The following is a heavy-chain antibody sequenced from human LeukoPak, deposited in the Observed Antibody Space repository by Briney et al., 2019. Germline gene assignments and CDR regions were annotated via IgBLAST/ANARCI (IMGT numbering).Heavy chain of an antibody. D-gene: IGHD3-9*01. CDR1: GFTFDDYA. CDR2: ISWNSGSI. V-gene: IGHV3-9*01. Sequence: PGRSLRLSCAASGFTFDDYAMHWVRQAPGKGLEWVSGISWNSGSIGYADSVKGRFTISRDNAKNSLYLQMNSLRAEDTALYYCAKDIYYDILTGYWGFDYWGQGTLVTVSS. CDR3: AKDIYYDILTGYWGFDY. J-gene: IGHJ4*02.